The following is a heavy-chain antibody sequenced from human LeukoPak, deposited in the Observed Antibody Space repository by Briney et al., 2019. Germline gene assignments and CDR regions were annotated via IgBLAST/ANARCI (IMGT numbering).Heavy chain of an antibody. V-gene: IGHV3-9*01. Sequence: GGSLRLSCAASGFTFDDYAMHWARQAPGKGLEWVSGISWNSGSIGYADSVKGRFTISRDNAKNSLYLQMNSLRAEDTALYYCAKDISEWASGSPLGDAFDIWGQGTMVTVSS. D-gene: IGHD1-26*01. CDR3: AKDISEWASGSPLGDAFDI. CDR2: ISWNSGSI. CDR1: GFTFDDYA. J-gene: IGHJ3*02.